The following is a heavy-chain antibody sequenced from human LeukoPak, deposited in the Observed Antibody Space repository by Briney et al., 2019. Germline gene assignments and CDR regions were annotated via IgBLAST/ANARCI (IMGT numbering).Heavy chain of an antibody. CDR2: TYYRSTWYN. Sequence: SQTLSLTCAISGDSVPSNSVTWNWIRQPPSRGLEWLGRTYYRSTWYNDYEVSVRGRITVNPDTSKNQFSLHLNSVTPEDTAVYYCARRLTQYDCFDPWGQGILVTVSS. J-gene: IGHJ5*02. CDR3: ARRLTQYDCFDP. D-gene: IGHD2-2*01. V-gene: IGHV6-1*01. CDR1: GDSVPSNSVT.